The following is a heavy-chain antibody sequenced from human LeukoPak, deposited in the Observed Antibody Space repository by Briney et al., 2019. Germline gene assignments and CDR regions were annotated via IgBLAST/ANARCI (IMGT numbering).Heavy chain of an antibody. CDR2: ISGSGGST. CDR3: ARDRLASIAARPWVLGAFDI. Sequence: GGSLRLSCAASGFTFSSYAMSWVRQAPGKGLEWVSAISGSGGSTYYADSVKGRFTISRDNSKNTLYLQMSSLRSEDTAVYYCARDRLASIAARPWVLGAFDIWGQGTMVTVSS. V-gene: IGHV3-23*01. D-gene: IGHD6-6*01. J-gene: IGHJ3*02. CDR1: GFTFSSYA.